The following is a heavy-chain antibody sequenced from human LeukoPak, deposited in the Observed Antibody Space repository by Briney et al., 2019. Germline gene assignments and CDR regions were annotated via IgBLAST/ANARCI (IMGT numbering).Heavy chain of an antibody. CDR3: GKTTVGYSSGQKPAWPVDY. V-gene: IGHV3-23*01. Sequence: GGSLRLSCEASGFTFGSHAMYWVRQAPEKGLEWVAGIGSGGSPHYADPVKGRFTISRDNSRNTVYLQINSLRAEDTAVYYYGKTTVGYSSGQKPAWPVDYWGQGTLVTVSS. CDR2: IGSGGSP. D-gene: IGHD5-18*01. J-gene: IGHJ4*02. CDR1: GFTFGSHA.